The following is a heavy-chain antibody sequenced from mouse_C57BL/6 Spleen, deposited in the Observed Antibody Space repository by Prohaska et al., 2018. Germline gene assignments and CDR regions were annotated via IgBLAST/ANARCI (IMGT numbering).Heavy chain of an antibody. CDR2: INPNNGGT. Sequence: EVQLQQSGPELVKPGASVKISCKASGYTFTDYYMNWVKQSHGKSLEWIGDINPNNGGTSYNQKFKGKATLTVYKSSSTAYMELRSLTSEDSAVYYCAREEDYDYDERSLTRYWYFDVWGTGTTVTVSS. CDR1: GYTFTDYY. V-gene: IGHV1-26*01. J-gene: IGHJ1*03. CDR3: AREEDYDYDERSLTRYWYFDV. D-gene: IGHD2-4*01.